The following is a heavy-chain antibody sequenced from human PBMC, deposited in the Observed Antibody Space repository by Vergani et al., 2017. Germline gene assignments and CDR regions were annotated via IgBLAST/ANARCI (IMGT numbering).Heavy chain of an antibody. J-gene: IGHJ3*02. CDR3: TRRYCTITDCYEGGFDI. CDR2: IRNKGFDGAT. CDR1: GFTFGDYS. V-gene: IGHV3-49*03. D-gene: IGHD2-2*01. Sequence: EVRLVQSGGGLVQPGRSLRLSCTGSGFTFGDYSVTWLRQAPGKGREWLGYIRNKGFDGATQYATSLKGRFTISRDDSKSIAYLQMNFLKVEDTAVYYCTRRYCTITDCYEGGFDIWGEGKTVTVSS.